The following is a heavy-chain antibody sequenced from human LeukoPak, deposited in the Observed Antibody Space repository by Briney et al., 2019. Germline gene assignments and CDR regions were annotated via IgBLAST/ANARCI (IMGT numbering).Heavy chain of an antibody. J-gene: IGHJ4*02. CDR2: INHSGST. Sequence: SETLSPTCAVYGGSFSGYYWSWIRQPPGKGLEWIGEINHSGSTNYNPSLKSRVTVSLDTANNAFSLKMTSMTAADSAVYYCARGSGSGYNYVRFDYWGQGILVTVSS. V-gene: IGHV4-34*01. CDR3: ARGSGSGYNYVRFDY. D-gene: IGHD5-24*01. CDR1: GGSFSGYY.